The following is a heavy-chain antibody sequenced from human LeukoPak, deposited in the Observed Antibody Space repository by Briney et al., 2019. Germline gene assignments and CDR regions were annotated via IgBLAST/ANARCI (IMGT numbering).Heavy chain of an antibody. Sequence: SETLSLTCTVSGGSLSSYYWSWIRQPPGKGLEWIGYIYYSGSTNYNPSLKSRVTISVDTSKHQFSLKLSSVTAADTAVYYCARDSRYYYDSSGYYSDAFDIWGQGTMVTVSS. CDR1: GGSLSSYY. D-gene: IGHD3-22*01. V-gene: IGHV4-59*01. CDR3: ARDSRYYYDSSGYYSDAFDI. CDR2: IYYSGST. J-gene: IGHJ3*02.